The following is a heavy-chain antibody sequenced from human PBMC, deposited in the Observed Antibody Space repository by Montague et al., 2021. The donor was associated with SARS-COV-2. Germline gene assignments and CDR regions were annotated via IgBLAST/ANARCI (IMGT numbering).Heavy chain of an antibody. CDR3: ARVLDYYGSGSYPLYYYYGMDV. Sequence: SLRLSCAASGFTFSSYAMHWVRQASGKGLEWVAVISYDGSNKYYADSVKGRFTISRDNSKNTLYLQTNSLRAEDTAVYYCARVLDYYGSGSYPLYYYYGMDVWGQGTTVTVSS. V-gene: IGHV3-30*04. J-gene: IGHJ6*02. CDR1: GFTFSSYA. D-gene: IGHD3-10*01. CDR2: ISYDGSNK.